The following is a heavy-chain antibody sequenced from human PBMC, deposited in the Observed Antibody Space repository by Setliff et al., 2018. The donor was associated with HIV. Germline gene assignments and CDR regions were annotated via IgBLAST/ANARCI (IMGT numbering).Heavy chain of an antibody. CDR3: ARDPVITAAVPEYFDS. Sequence: NPAGTLSLTWVISGGAMGSHDWSWIRQSRGKGREWIGNINYTGISDINPSLKRRATISLDRPKIQFSLKLSSVTAADTDIYYCARDPVITAAVPEYFDSWGQGILVTVSS. CDR2: INYTGIS. J-gene: IGHJ4*02. V-gene: IGHV4-59*11. CDR1: GGAMGSHD. D-gene: IGHD6-13*01.